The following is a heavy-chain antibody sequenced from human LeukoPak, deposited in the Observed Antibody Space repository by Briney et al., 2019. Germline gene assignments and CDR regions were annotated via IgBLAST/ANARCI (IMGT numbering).Heavy chain of an antibody. Sequence: SETLSLTCTVSGGSISSGSYYWSWIRQPAGKGLEWIGRIYTSGSTNYNPSLKSRVTISVDTSKNQFSLKLSSVTAADTAVYYCARGDITMVRGVITESLDYWGQGTLVTVSS. CDR1: GGSISSGSYY. CDR2: IYTSGST. D-gene: IGHD3-10*01. J-gene: IGHJ4*02. CDR3: ARGDITMVRGVITESLDY. V-gene: IGHV4-61*02.